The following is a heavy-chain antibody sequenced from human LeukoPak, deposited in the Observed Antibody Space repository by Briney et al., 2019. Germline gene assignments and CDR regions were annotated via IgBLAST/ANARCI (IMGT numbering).Heavy chain of an antibody. Sequence: PSETLSLTCTVSGGSISTSNYYWGWIRQPPGKGLEWIGNIFYSGSTYYSPSLRSRVTISLDTSRNQFSLKLNSVTAADTAVYYCARAGYSSSWYISQAWDWFDPWGQGTLVTVSS. D-gene: IGHD6-13*01. CDR3: ARAGYSSSWYISQAWDWFDP. CDR2: IFYSGST. CDR1: GGSISTSNYY. V-gene: IGHV4-39*07. J-gene: IGHJ5*02.